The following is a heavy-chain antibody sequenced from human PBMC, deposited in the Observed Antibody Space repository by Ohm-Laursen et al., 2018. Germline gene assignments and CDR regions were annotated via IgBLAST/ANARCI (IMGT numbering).Heavy chain of an antibody. V-gene: IGHV3-15*01. CDR3: IHISATGVY. CDR2: IKSKTDGGTT. CDR1: GFTFINAW. D-gene: IGHD6-13*01. Sequence: SLRLSCTTTGFTFINAWMNWVRQAPGKGLEWVGRIKSKTDGGTTDYATPVKSRFTISRDDSKSTLYLQMNSLKTEDTAVYYCIHISATGVYWGQGTLVTVSS. J-gene: IGHJ4*02.